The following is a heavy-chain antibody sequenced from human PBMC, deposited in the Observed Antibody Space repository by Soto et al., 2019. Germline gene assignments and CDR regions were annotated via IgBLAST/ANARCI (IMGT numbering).Heavy chain of an antibody. Sequence: QVQLVESGGGVVQPGRSLRLSCAASGFTFSNYAMHWVRQAPGKGLEWVAVISYDGSKKYYADYVKGRFTISRDNSKNTLYLEMNSLRAEDTAMYYCARRDWEGGSYPAYWGRGTLVTVSS. J-gene: IGHJ4*02. V-gene: IGHV3-30-3*01. CDR3: ARRDWEGGSYPAY. CDR2: ISYDGSKK. D-gene: IGHD1-26*01. CDR1: GFTFSNYA.